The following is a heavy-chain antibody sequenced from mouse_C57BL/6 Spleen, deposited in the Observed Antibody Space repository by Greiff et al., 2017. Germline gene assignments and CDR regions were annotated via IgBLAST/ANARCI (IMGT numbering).Heavy chain of an antibody. V-gene: IGHV1-59*01. CDR3: ARWEGYSFDY. CDR2: IDPSDSYT. D-gene: IGHD4-1*01. Sequence: QVQLQQPGAELVRPGTSVTLSCKASGYTFTSYWMHWVKQRPGQGLEWIGVIDPSDSYTNYNQKFKGKATLTVDTSSSTAYMQLSSLTSEDSAGYYCARWEGYSFDYWGQGTTLTVSS. J-gene: IGHJ2*01. CDR1: GYTFTSYW.